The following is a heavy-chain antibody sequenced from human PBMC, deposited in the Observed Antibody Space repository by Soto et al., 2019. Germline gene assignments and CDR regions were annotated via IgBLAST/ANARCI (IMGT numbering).Heavy chain of an antibody. CDR3: ATMGTPATGLYFFDY. CDR2: ISYSGST. D-gene: IGHD2-15*01. Sequence: PSETLSLTCTVSGGSISSYYWSWIRQPPGKGLEWIGFISYSGSTYYSTSLKSRVTISVDTSRSQFSLNLSFVTAADTAVYYCATMGTPATGLYFFDYWGQGSLVTSPQ. CDR1: GGSISSYY. V-gene: IGHV4-30-4*01. J-gene: IGHJ4*02.